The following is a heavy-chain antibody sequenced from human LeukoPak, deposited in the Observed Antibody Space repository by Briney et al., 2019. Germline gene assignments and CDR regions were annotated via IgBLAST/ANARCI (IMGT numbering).Heavy chain of an antibody. CDR1: GDSLTVYY. CDR2: INPDTGGT. J-gene: IGHJ3*02. D-gene: IGHD6-13*01. V-gene: IGHV1-2*02. Sequence: GAPVKVSCKASGDSLTVYYMHWVRQAPGRGLEWMGWINPDTGGTNYAQKFQGRVTMTRDTSISTAYMELTSLRSDDTAVYYCAREPPPGIAAEGDAFDIWGQGTMVTVSS. CDR3: AREPPPGIAAEGDAFDI.